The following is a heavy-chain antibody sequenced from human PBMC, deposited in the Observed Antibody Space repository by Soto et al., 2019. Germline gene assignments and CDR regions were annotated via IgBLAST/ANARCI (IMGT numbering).Heavy chain of an antibody. D-gene: IGHD3-22*01. Sequence: PSETLSLTCAVSGYSISSGFYWGWIRQPPGKGLEWIGSINHSGSTYHNPSLKSRVTISVDTSKNQFSLKLSSVTAADTAVYYCARGYYDSSGYYYREYYFDCWGQGTLVTSPQ. V-gene: IGHV4-38-2*01. CDR2: INHSGST. J-gene: IGHJ4*02. CDR1: GYSISSGFY. CDR3: ARGYYDSSGYYYREYYFDC.